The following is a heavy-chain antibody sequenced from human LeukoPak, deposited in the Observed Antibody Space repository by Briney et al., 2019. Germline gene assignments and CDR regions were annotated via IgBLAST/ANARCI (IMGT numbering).Heavy chain of an antibody. V-gene: IGHV4-4*07. CDR3: ARDDVRLDAFDI. CDR2: IYTSGST. D-gene: IGHD6-25*01. Sequence: SETLSLTCTVSGGSLSSYYWSWIRRPAGKGLEWIGRIYTSGSTNYNPSLKSRVTMSVDTSKNQSSLKLSSVTAADTAVYYCARDDVRLDAFDIWGQGTMVTVSS. J-gene: IGHJ3*02. CDR1: GGSLSSYY.